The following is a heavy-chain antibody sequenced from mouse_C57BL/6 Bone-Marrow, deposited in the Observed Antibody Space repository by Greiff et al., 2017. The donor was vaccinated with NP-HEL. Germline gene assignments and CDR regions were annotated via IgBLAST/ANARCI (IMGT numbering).Heavy chain of an antibody. CDR3: ARSPYGSSVRYWYFDV. J-gene: IGHJ1*03. Sequence: VQLQQSGPELVKPGASVKISCKASGYAFSSSWMNWVKQRPGKGLEWIGRIYPGDGDTTYNGKFKGKATLTADKSSSTAYMQLSSLTSEDSAVYFCARSPYGSSVRYWYFDVWGTGTTVTVSS. V-gene: IGHV1-82*01. D-gene: IGHD1-1*01. CDR1: GYAFSSSW. CDR2: IYPGDGDT.